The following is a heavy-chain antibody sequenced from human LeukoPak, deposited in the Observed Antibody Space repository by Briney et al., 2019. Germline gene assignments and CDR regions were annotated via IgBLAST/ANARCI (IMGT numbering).Heavy chain of an antibody. D-gene: IGHD1-26*01. CDR1: GYTFTSYA. Sequence: ASVTVSCKASGYTFTSYAMHWVRQAPGQRLEWMGWINAGNGNTKYSQKFQGRVTITRDTSASTAYMELSSLRSEDTAVYYCARGGIVGATTVGYWGQGTLVTVSS. CDR3: ARGGIVGATTVGY. J-gene: IGHJ4*02. CDR2: INAGNGNT. V-gene: IGHV1-3*01.